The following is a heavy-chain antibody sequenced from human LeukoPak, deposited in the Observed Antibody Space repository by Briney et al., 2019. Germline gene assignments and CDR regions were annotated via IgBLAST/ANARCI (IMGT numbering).Heavy chain of an antibody. CDR1: GGSISSGDYY. J-gene: IGHJ4*02. V-gene: IGHV4-30-4*08. CDR2: IYYSGST. CDR3: ARVGYYYDSSGYYTYFDY. D-gene: IGHD3-22*01. Sequence: SETLSPTCTVSGGSISSGDYYWSWIRQPPGKGLEWIGYIYYSGSTYYNPSLKSRVTISVDTSKSQFSLKLSSVTAADTAVYYCARVGYYYDSSGYYTYFDYWGQGTLVTVSS.